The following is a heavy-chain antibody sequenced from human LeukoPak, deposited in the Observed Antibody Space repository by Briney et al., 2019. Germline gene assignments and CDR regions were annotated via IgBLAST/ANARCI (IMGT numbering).Heavy chain of an antibody. CDR2: ISSSDSYT. V-gene: IGHV3-11*06. D-gene: IGHD1/OR15-1a*01. CDR3: ARGPLNTFGVDA. Sequence: GGSLRLSCTASGFSFSDYYMNWIRQAPGKGLEWVSYISSSDSYTNYADSVKGRFTISRDNAKNSLYLQMNSLRAGDTALYYCARGPLNTFGVDAWGHGTTVTVSS. J-gene: IGHJ6*02. CDR1: GFSFSDYY.